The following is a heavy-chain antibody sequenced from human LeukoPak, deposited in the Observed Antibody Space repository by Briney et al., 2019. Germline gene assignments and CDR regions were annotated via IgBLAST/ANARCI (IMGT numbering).Heavy chain of an antibody. V-gene: IGHV4-30-4*01. J-gene: IGHJ4*02. Sequence: SQTLSLTCTVSGGSISSGNYYWSWIRQPPGKGLEWIGYIYFNGNTYYNPSLTSRVTMSVDTSTIQFSLKLSSVTAADTAVYYCARVLLDYFDSNGYPDYWGQGTLVTVSS. CDR3: ARVLLDYFDSNGYPDY. CDR2: IYFNGNT. CDR1: GGSISSGNYY. D-gene: IGHD3-22*01.